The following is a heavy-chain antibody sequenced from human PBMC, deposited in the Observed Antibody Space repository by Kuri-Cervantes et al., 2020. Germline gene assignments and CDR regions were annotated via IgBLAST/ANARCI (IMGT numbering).Heavy chain of an antibody. V-gene: IGHV4-34*01. CDR1: GGSFSGYY. CDR2: INHSGST. J-gene: IGHJ5*02. Sequence: GSLRLSCAVYGGSFSGYYWSWIRQPPGKGLEWIGEINHSGSTNYNPSLKSRVTISVDTSKNQFSLKLSSVTAADTAVYYCARGVVTMSKFGSSFDPWGQGTLVTVSS. CDR3: ARGVVTMSKFGSSFDP. D-gene: IGHD3-10*02.